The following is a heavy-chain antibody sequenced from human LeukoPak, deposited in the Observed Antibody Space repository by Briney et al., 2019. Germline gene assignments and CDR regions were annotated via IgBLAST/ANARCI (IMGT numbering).Heavy chain of an antibody. V-gene: IGHV1-46*01. D-gene: IGHD1/OR15-1a*01. CDR2: INPSGGST. CDR1: GGTFSSYA. J-gene: IGHJ5*02. Sequence: ASVKVSCKASGGTFSSYAISWVRQAPGQGLEWMGIINPSGGSTSYAQKFQGRVTMTRDMSTSTVYMELSSLRSEDTTVYYCARDGLEEPRNHGFKLFDPWGQGNLGNVSP. CDR3: ARDGLEEPRNHGFKLFDP.